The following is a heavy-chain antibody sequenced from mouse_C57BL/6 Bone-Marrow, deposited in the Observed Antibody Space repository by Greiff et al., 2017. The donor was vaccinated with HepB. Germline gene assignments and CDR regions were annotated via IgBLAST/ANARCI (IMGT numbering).Heavy chain of an antibody. CDR2: ISSGGSYT. CDR1: GFTFSSYG. CDR3: ARQSGTGTAMDD. D-gene: IGHD4-1*01. V-gene: IGHV5-6*01. J-gene: IGHJ4*01. Sequence: EVNVVESGGDLVKPGGSLKLSCAASGFTFSSYGMSWVRQTPDKRLEWVATISSGGSYTYYPDSVKGRFTISRDNAKNTLYLQMSSLKSEDTAMYYCARQSGTGTAMDDWGQGTSVTVSS.